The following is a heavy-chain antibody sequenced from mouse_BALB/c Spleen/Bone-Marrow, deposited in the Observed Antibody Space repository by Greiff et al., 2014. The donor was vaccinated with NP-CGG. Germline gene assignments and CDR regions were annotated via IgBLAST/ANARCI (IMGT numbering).Heavy chain of an antibody. Sequence: QVQLQQSGAELAKPGASVKMSCKASGYTFTSYWMHWVKQRPGPGLEWIGYINPSTGYTEDNQKFKDKATLTADKSSSTAYMQLSSLTSEDSAVYYCARRAYGGSYGCAYWGQGTLVTVSA. V-gene: IGHV1-7*01. CDR1: GYTFTSYW. J-gene: IGHJ3*01. CDR3: ARRAYGGSYGCAY. CDR2: INPSTGYT. D-gene: IGHD1-1*01.